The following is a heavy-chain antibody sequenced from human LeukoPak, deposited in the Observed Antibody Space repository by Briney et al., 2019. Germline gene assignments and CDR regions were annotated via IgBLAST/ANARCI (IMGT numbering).Heavy chain of an antibody. J-gene: IGHJ5*02. V-gene: IGHV2-70*11. CDR1: GFSLSTSGMC. CDR3: ARIYGSGSYYRFDP. CDR2: IDWDDDK. D-gene: IGHD3-10*01. Sequence: SGPALVKPTQTLTLTCTFSGFSLSTSGMCVSWIRQPPGKALEWLARIDWDDDKYYSTSLKTRLTISKDTSKNQVVLTMTNMDPVDTATYYCARIYGSGSYYRFDPWGQGTLVTVSS.